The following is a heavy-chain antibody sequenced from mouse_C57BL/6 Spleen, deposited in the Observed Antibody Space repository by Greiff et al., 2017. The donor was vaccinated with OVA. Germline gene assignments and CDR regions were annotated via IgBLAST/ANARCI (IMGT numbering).Heavy chain of an antibody. D-gene: IGHD2-3*01. Sequence: EVQVVESGGGLVQSGRSLRLSCATSGFTFSDFYMEWVRQAPGKGLEWIAASRNKANDYTTEYSASVKGRFIVSRDTSQSILYLQMNALRAEDTAIYYCAREIYDGYYWYFDVWGTGTTVTVSS. CDR1: GFTFSDFY. CDR3: AREIYDGYYWYFDV. J-gene: IGHJ1*03. CDR2: SRNKANDYTT. V-gene: IGHV7-1*01.